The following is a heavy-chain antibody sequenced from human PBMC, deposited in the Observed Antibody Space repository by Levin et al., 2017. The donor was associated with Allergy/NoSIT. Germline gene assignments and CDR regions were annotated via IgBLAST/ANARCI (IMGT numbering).Heavy chain of an antibody. D-gene: IGHD1-26*01. CDR1: GGSISSYY. CDR2: IYYSGST. CDR3: ARGRPSGRLPGLDY. V-gene: IGHV4-59*01. J-gene: IGHJ4*02. Sequence: ASETLSLTCTVSGGSISSYYWSWIRQPPGRGLEWIGYIYYSGSTNYNPSLKSRVTISVDTSKNQFSLKLSSVTAADTAVYYCARGRPSGRLPGLDYWGQGTLVTVSS.